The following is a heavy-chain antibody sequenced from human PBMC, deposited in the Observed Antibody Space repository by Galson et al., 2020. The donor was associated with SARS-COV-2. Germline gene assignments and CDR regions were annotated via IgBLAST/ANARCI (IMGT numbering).Heavy chain of an antibody. CDR3: ARLRYYDVLTGYIVDV. CDR1: GYTFTEYY. Sequence: ASVKVSCKASGYTFTEYYIHWVRQAPGQGLEWMGWINPKSGCTNYAQKFEGRVTMTRDTSITTAYMELSRLRAEDTAVYYCARLRYYDVLTGYIVDVWGQVTMVTVSS. D-gene: IGHD3-9*01. J-gene: IGHJ6*02. V-gene: IGHV1-2*02. CDR2: INPKSGCT.